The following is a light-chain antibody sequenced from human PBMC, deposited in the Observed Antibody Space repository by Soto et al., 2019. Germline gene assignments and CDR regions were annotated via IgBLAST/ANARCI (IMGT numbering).Light chain of an antibody. CDR3: CSYAGSSTFVV. Sequence: QSALTQPASVSGSPGQSITISCTGTSSDVGSYNLVSWYQQHPGKAPKLMIYEGSKRPSGVPNRFSGSKSGNTASLTISGLQAEDEADYYCCSYAGSSTFVVFGGGTKVTVL. J-gene: IGLJ2*01. CDR1: SSDVGSYNL. V-gene: IGLV2-23*03. CDR2: EGS.